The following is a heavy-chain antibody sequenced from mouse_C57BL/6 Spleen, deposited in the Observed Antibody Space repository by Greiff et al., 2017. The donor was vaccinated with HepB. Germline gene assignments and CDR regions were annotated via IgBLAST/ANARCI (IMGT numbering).Heavy chain of an antibody. CDR3: ARSDNLGYYYAMDY. Sequence: LQESGPELVKPGASVKISCKASGYAFSSSWMNWVKQRPGKGLEWIGRIYPGDGDTNYNGKFKGKATLTADKSSSPAYMQLSSLTSEDSAVYFCARSDNLGYYYAMDYWGQGTSVTVSS. CDR1: GYAFSSSW. D-gene: IGHD3-2*01. J-gene: IGHJ4*01. V-gene: IGHV1-82*01. CDR2: IYPGDGDT.